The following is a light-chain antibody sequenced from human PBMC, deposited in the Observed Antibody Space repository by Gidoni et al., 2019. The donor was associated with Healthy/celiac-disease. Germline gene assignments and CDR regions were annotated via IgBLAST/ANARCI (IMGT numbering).Light chain of an antibody. J-gene: IGKJ2*01. CDR1: QSVSSSY. Sequence: EIVLTQSPGTLSLSPGERATLSCRASQSVSSSYLAWYQQKPGQAPRLLIYGASSRATGIPDRFSGSGSGTDFTLTISRLEPEDFAVYYCQQWGSFXQXTKLEIK. CDR3: QQWGS. V-gene: IGKV3-20*01. CDR2: GAS.